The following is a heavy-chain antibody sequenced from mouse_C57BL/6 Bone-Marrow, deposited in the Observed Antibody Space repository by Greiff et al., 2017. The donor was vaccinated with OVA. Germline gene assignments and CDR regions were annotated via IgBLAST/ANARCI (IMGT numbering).Heavy chain of an antibody. Sequence: EVKLVESGGGLVKPGGSLKLSCAASGFTFSDYGMHWVRQAPEKGLEWVAYISSGSSTIYYADTVKGRFTISRDTAKNTLFLQMTSLRSEDTAMYYCARQGELGRGAVAYWGQGTLVTVSA. D-gene: IGHD4-1*01. CDR2: ISSGSSTI. CDR1: GFTFSDYG. J-gene: IGHJ3*01. CDR3: ARQGELGRGAVAY. V-gene: IGHV5-17*01.